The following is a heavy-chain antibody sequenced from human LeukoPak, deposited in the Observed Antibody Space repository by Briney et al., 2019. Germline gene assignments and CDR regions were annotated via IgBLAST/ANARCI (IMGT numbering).Heavy chain of an antibody. CDR1: GYTFTGYY. CDR3: ARVDWSSTICDNFDY. Sequence: ASVKVSCKASGYTFTGYYMHWVRQAPGQGLEWMGWINPNSGGTNYAQKFQGRVTMTRDTSTSTAYMELRRLRSDDTALYYCARVDWSSTICDNFDYWGQGTLVTVSS. CDR2: INPNSGGT. D-gene: IGHD2-2*01. J-gene: IGHJ4*02. V-gene: IGHV1-2*02.